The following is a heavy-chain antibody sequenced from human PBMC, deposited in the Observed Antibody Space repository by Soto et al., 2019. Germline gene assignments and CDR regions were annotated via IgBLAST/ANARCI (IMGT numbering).Heavy chain of an antibody. Sequence: QVQLVESGGGVVQPGTSLRLSCVGSGFTFRSYVIHWVRQAPGKGLEWVALTSYDGSNNFYGDSVKGRFTISRDNSRNTVELKMDRLRLEGKALYSCGPWGTAGGLAGWGQGTVVYVSS. CDR2: TSYDGSNN. D-gene: IGHD3-16*01. V-gene: IGHV3-33*05. CDR3: GPWGTAGGLAG. CDR1: GFTFRSYV. J-gene: IGHJ4*02.